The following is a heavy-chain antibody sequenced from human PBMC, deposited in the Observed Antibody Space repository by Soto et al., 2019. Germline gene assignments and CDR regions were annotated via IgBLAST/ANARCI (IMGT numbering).Heavy chain of an antibody. V-gene: IGHV3-7*01. CDR3: EFDP. CDR1: GFTLSNYW. CDR2: IKQDGSEK. J-gene: IGHJ5*02. Sequence: GGSLRLSCAASGFTLSNYWMSWVRQAPGKGLEWVANIKQDGSEKYYVDSVRGRFTISRDNAKNSLYLQMNSLRAEDTAVYYCEFDPWGQGTLVTVTS.